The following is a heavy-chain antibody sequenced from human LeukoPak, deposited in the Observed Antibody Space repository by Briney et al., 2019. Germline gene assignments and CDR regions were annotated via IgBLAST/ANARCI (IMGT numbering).Heavy chain of an antibody. J-gene: IGHJ4*02. CDR1: GYAFAGYY. D-gene: IGHD3-22*01. CDR3: ARGKVLGHDSSGYYGY. V-gene: IGHV1-2*02. Sequence: ASVKVSCKASGYAFAGYYVHWVRQAPGQGLEWMGWIKPNSGGTQYAQRFRGRVTMTRDTSITTAYMELTGLRSDDTAVYYCARGKVLGHDSSGYYGYWGQGTLVTVSS. CDR2: IKPNSGGT.